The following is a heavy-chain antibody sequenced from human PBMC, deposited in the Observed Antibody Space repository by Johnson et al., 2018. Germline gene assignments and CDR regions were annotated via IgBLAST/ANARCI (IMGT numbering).Heavy chain of an antibody. CDR2: ISWNSGSL. CDR3: ARDMSMWITDGSGAFDS. Sequence: VQLVESGGGLVQPDRSLRLSCAASGFTFDDYAMHWVRQAPGKGLEWVSGISWNSGSLGYADSVKGRFTISRDNAKNSLYLQRDSLRADDTALYYCARDMSMWITDGSGAFDSWGQGTLVTVSS. V-gene: IGHV3-9*01. CDR1: GFTFDDYA. J-gene: IGHJ4*02. D-gene: IGHD5-12*01.